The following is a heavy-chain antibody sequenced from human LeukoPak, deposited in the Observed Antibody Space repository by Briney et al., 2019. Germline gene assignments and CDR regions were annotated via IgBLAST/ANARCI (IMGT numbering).Heavy chain of an antibody. Sequence: GGSLRLSCTVSGFTVSSNSMSWVRQAPGKGLEWVSIIYSDGSTYYADSVKGRFAISRDNSKNTLYLQMNSLRAEDTAVYYCARVRWGAFPWRSSMDVWGKGTTVTISS. CDR3: ARVRWGAFPWRSSMDV. J-gene: IGHJ6*03. CDR1: GFTVSSNS. D-gene: IGHD3-16*01. V-gene: IGHV3-53*01. CDR2: IYSDGST.